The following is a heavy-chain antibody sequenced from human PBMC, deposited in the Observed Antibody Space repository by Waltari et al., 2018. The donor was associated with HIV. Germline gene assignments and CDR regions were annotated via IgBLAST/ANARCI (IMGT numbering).Heavy chain of an antibody. J-gene: IGHJ3*02. CDR1: GYTFTSYY. Sequence: QVQLVQSGAEVKKPGASVKVSCKASGYTFTSYYMHWVRQAPGQGLEWMGRINPSGGSTSYAQKFQGRGTMTRDTSTSTVYVELSSLRSEDTAVYYCARGVVPGAFDIWGQGTMVTVSS. CDR3: ARGVVPGAFDI. CDR2: INPSGGST. V-gene: IGHV1-46*01. D-gene: IGHD3-3*01.